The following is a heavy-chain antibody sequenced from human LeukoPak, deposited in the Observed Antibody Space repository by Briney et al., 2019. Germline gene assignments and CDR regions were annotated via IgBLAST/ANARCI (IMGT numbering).Heavy chain of an antibody. D-gene: IGHD6-19*01. CDR1: GFTFSTFT. V-gene: IGHV3-30-3*01. Sequence: PGGSLRLSCAASGFTFSTFTMHWVRQAPGKGLEWVAVVSHDGNEKFYADSVRGRFTISRDNSKNTLSLQMNSLRPEDTAVYYCARDEGGKYSSGWMSNWFDHWGQGTLVTVSS. CDR2: VSHDGNEK. J-gene: IGHJ5*02. CDR3: ARDEGGKYSSGWMSNWFDH.